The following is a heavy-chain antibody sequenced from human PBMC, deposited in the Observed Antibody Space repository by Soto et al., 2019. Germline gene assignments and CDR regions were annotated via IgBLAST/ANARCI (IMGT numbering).Heavy chain of an antibody. Sequence: TLSLTCTVSGGSISSGGYYLSWIRQHPGKGMERIGYIYYSGSTYYNQSLKSRVTISVDTSKNQFSLKLSSVTAADTAIYYCARSVTPWGQGTLVTVSS. D-gene: IGHD3-10*01. CDR3: ARSVTP. CDR2: IYYSGST. J-gene: IGHJ5*02. V-gene: IGHV4-31*02. CDR1: GGSISSGGYY.